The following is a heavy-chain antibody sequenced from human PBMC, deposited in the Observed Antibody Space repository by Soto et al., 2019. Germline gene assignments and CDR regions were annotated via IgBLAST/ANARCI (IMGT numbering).Heavy chain of an antibody. J-gene: IGHJ6*02. CDR1: GFTFSSYA. D-gene: IGHD3-10*01. V-gene: IGHV3-23*01. CDR3: AKETRALLWFGASYYYYGMDV. Sequence: PGGSLRLSCAASGFTFSSYAMSWVRQAPGKGLEWVSAISGSGGSTYYADSVKGRFTISRDNSKNTLYLQMNSLRAEDTAVYYCAKETRALLWFGASYYYYGMDVWGQGTTVTVSS. CDR2: ISGSGGST.